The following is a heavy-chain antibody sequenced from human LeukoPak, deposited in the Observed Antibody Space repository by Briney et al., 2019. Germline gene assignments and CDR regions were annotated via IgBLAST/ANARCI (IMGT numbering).Heavy chain of an antibody. Sequence: SETLSLTSALSGGSFRGYYWRWIRQPPGKGLEWIGEINHSGSTNYNPSLKSRVTISVDTSKNQFSLKLSSVTAADTAVYYCARIAWLGGNWFDPWGQGTLVTVSS. CDR1: GGSFRGYY. CDR3: ARIAWLGGNWFDP. J-gene: IGHJ5*02. D-gene: IGHD3-10*01. V-gene: IGHV4-34*01. CDR2: INHSGST.